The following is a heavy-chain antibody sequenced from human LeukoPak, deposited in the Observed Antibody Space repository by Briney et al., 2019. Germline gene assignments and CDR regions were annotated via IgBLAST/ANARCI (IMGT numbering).Heavy chain of an antibody. Sequence: GGSLRLSCAASGFTVSSNYMSWVRQAPGKGLEWVSVIYSGGSTYYADSVKGRFTISRDNSKNTLYLQMNSLRAEDTAVYYCARGQGRIAARLARVREYYFDYWGQGTLVTVSS. CDR1: GFTVSSNY. CDR3: ARGQGRIAARLARVREYYFDY. CDR2: IYSGGST. J-gene: IGHJ4*02. V-gene: IGHV3-66*01. D-gene: IGHD6-6*01.